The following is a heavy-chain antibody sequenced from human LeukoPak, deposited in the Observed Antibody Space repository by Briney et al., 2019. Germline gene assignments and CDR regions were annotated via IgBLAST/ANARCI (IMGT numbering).Heavy chain of an antibody. CDR1: GFTFSSYA. D-gene: IGHD6-13*01. J-gene: IGHJ4*02. Sequence: GGSLRLSCAASGFTFSSYAMSWVRQAPGKGLEWVSAISGSGGSTYYADSVKGRFTISRDNSKNTLYLQMNSLRAEDTAVYYCAKGVRPGIAAAGSFDYWGQGTLVTVSS. CDR2: ISGSGGST. V-gene: IGHV3-23*01. CDR3: AKGVRPGIAAAGSFDY.